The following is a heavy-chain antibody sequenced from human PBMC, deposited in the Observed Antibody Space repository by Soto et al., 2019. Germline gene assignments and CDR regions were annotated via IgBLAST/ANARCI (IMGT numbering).Heavy chain of an antibody. CDR1: GFTFDDYA. Sequence: GGSLRLSCAASGFTFDDYAMHWVRQAPGKGLEWVSGISWNSGSIGYADSVKGRFTISRDNAKNSLYLQMNSLRAEDTALYYCAKDYDDDYGDFNDAFDIWGQGTMVTVSS. V-gene: IGHV3-9*01. D-gene: IGHD4-17*01. CDR3: AKDYDDDYGDFNDAFDI. CDR2: ISWNSGSI. J-gene: IGHJ3*02.